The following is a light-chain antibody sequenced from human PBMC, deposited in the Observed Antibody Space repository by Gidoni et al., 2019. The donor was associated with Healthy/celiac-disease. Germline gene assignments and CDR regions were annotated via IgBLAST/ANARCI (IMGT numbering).Light chain of an antibody. CDR1: QSISSY. J-gene: IGKJ3*01. V-gene: IGKV1-39*01. CDR3: QPSYSTPLT. Sequence: DIQMNQSPSALSASVGDRVTITCRASQSISSYLNWYQQKPGKAPNILIYAASILQSGVPSRFSGSGSGTDFTLTLCILQSEDFATYFCQPSYSTPLTFGPGTKVDIK. CDR2: AAS.